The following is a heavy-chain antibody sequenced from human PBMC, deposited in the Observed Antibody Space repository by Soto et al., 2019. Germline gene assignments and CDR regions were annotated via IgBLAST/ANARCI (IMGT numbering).Heavy chain of an antibody. J-gene: IGHJ4*02. CDR3: ARDSKYSSVWY. CDR2: IYNSGII. V-gene: IGHV4-4*07. CDR1: GGSISSYY. Sequence: QVQLQESGPGLVKPSETLSLTCTVYGGSISSYYWSWIRQPAGKGLEWIGRIYNSGIINNNPSLKSRLSMSADTSKNQPSLKLSPVTAADTAVYYCARDSKYSSVWYWGQGTLVTVSS. D-gene: IGHD6-19*01.